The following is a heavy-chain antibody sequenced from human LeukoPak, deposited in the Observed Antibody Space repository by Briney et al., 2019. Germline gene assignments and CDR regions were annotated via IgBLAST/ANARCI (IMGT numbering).Heavy chain of an antibody. V-gene: IGHV4-39*01. CDR2: IYYSGST. J-gene: IGHJ5*02. Sequence: SETLSLTCTVSGGSISSSSYYWGWIRQPPGKGLEWIGSIYYSGSTYYSPSLKSRVTISVDTSKNQFSLKLSSMTAADTAVYYCARHLRLRLGESPNWFDPWGQGTLVTVSS. CDR3: ARHLRLRLGESPNWFDP. CDR1: GGSISSSSYY. D-gene: IGHD3-16*01.